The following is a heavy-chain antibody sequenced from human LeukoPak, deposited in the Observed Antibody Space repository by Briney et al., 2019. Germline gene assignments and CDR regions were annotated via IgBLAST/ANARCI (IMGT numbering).Heavy chain of an antibody. CDR3: ARLRWRGSS. CDR2: INHSGST. J-gene: IGHJ5*02. CDR1: GGSISSYY. D-gene: IGHD3-10*01. Sequence: PSETLSLTCTVSGGSISSYYWSWIRQPPGKGLEWIGEINHSGSTNYNPSLKSRVTISVDTSKNQFSLKLSSVTAADTAVYYCARLRWRGSSWGQGTLVTVSS. V-gene: IGHV4-34*01.